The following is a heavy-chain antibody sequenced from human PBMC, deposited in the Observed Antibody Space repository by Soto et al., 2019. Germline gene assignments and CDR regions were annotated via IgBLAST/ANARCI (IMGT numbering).Heavy chain of an antibody. Sequence: QVQLVQSGDEVKKPGASVKVSCKASGYIFVNYGIAWVRQAPGQGLEWMGWISPYTGNTHSATKVQGRLTMTTDTSTSTAYMDLGSLTSDDTAVYYSVMVDNSVTPTPQDVCGQGTTVTVSS. V-gene: IGHV1-18*01. D-gene: IGHD5-12*01. J-gene: IGHJ6*02. CDR1: GYIFVNYG. CDR2: ISPYTGNT. CDR3: VMVDNSVTPTPQDV.